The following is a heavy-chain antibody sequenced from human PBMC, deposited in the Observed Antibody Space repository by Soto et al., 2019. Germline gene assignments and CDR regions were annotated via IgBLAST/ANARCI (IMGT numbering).Heavy chain of an antibody. CDR1: GYTFTSYA. V-gene: IGHV1-3*01. J-gene: IGHJ4*02. CDR3: ARDPSSGWYGGDY. CDR2: INAGNGNT. Sequence: ASVKVSCKASGYTFTSYAMHWVRQAPGQRLEWMGWINAGNGNTKYSQKFQGRVTITRDTSASTAYMELSSLRSEDTAVYYCARDPSSGWYGGDYWGQGTLVTVFS. D-gene: IGHD6-19*01.